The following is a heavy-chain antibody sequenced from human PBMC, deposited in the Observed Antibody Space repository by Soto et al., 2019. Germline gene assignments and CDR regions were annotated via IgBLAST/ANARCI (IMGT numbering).Heavy chain of an antibody. V-gene: IGHV3-30-3*01. D-gene: IGHD5-18*01. CDR2: ISYDGSNK. J-gene: IGHJ4*02. Sequence: QVQLVESGGGVVQPGRSLRLSCAASGFTFSSYAMHWVRQAPGKGLEWVAVISYDGSNKYYADSVKGRFTISRDNSKNTLYLQMNSLRAEDTAVYYCARAEQLWLGDYWGQGTLVTVSS. CDR1: GFTFSSYA. CDR3: ARAEQLWLGDY.